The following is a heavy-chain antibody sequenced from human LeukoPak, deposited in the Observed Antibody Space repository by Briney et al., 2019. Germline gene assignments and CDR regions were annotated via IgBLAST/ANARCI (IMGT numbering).Heavy chain of an antibody. D-gene: IGHD6-19*01. J-gene: IGHJ6*02. CDR1: GGSISSYY. CDR2: IYYSGST. V-gene: IGHV4-59*08. CDR3: ARSIAVAGIVSDYYYYGMDV. Sequence: SETLSLTCIVSGGSISSYYWSWLRQPPGKGLEWIGYIYYSGSTNYNPSLKSRVTISIHTSKKQFSLKLSSVTAADTAVYYCARSIAVAGIVSDYYYYGMDVWGQGTTVTVSS.